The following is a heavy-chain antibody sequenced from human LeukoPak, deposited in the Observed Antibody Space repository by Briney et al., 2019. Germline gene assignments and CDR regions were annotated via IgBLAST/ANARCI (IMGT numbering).Heavy chain of an antibody. Sequence: PGGSLRLSCAASGFTVSSNYMSWVRQAPGKGLEWVSVIYGGGDTYYADSVKGRFSISRDNSKNTLYLQMNSLRAEDTAVYYCARSPSRAYFDSWGQGTLVTVPS. CDR2: IYGGGDT. J-gene: IGHJ4*02. CDR3: ARSPSRAYFDS. CDR1: GFTVSSNY. D-gene: IGHD6-6*01. V-gene: IGHV3-66*01.